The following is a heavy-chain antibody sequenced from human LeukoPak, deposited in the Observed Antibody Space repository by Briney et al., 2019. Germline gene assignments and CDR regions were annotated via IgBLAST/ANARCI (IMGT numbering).Heavy chain of an antibody. CDR1: GGSFSGYY. J-gene: IGHJ3*02. D-gene: IGHD3-10*01. CDR3: ARVPQLLDAFDI. V-gene: IGHV4-34*01. CDR2: IYHRGST. Sequence: PSETLSLTCAVYGGSFSGYYWSWIRQPPGKGLEWIGSIYHRGSTYYNRSLKSRVTISVDTSKNQFSQNPNSVTAADTAVYYCARVPQLLDAFDIWGQGTMVTVSS.